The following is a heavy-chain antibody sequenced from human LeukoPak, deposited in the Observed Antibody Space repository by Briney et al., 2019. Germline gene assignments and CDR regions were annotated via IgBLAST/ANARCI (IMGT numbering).Heavy chain of an antibody. J-gene: IGHJ4*02. CDR2: IIPIFGTA. D-gene: IGHD2-2*02. V-gene: IGHV1-69*13. CDR1: GGTFSSYA. Sequence: SVKVSCKASGGTFSSYAISWVRQAPGQGLEWMGGIIPIFGTANYAQKFQGRVTITADESTSTAYMELSSLRSEDSAVYYCARGLPIGYCSSTSCYTMGYWGQGTLVTVSS. CDR3: ARGLPIGYCSSTSCYTMGY.